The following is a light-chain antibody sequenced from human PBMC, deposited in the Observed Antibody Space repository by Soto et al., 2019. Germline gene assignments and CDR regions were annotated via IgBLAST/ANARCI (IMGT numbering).Light chain of an antibody. J-gene: IGLJ2*01. CDR3: SSYTSSSTPVV. CDR2: EVS. V-gene: IGLV2-14*01. Sequence: QSALTQPASVSGSPGQSITIPCTGSSSDVGGHNYVSWYQQHTGKAPKLMIYEVSNRPSGVSNRFSGSKSGNTASLTISGLQAEDEADYYCSSYTSSSTPVVFGGGTKVTVL. CDR1: SSDVGGHNY.